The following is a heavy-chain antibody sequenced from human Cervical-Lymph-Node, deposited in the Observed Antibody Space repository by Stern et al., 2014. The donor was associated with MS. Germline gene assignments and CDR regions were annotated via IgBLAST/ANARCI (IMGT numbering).Heavy chain of an antibody. CDR3: ATGRGSNWCFGY. D-gene: IGHD6-13*01. CDR1: GYTLTKVS. V-gene: IGHV1-24*01. CDR2: FDPEDDET. J-gene: IGHJ4*02. Sequence: QVQLVQSGAEVKKPGASVKVSCKVSGYTLTKVSMHWVRQAPGKGLEWMGGFDPEDDETIYAQKFQGRVTMTEDTSTDTAYMELSSLRSEDTAVYYCATGRGSNWCFGYWGQGTLVTVSS.